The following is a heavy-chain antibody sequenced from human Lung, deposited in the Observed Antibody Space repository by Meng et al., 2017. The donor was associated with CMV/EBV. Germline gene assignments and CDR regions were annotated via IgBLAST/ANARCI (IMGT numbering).Heavy chain of an antibody. CDR2: INSDGSST. CDR3: ARERFLSGYSGYDAGGWLDP. CDR1: GFTFSSYW. V-gene: IGHV3-74*01. J-gene: IGHJ5*02. Sequence: ESXKISXAASGFTFSSYWMHWVRQAPGKGLVWVSRINSDGSSTSYADSVKGRFTISRDNAKNTLYLQMNSLRAEDTAVYYCARERFLSGYSGYDAGGWLDPWGQGXLVTVSS. D-gene: IGHD5-12*01.